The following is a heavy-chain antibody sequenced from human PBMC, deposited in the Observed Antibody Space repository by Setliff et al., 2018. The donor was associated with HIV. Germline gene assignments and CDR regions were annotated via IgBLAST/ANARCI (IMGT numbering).Heavy chain of an antibody. V-gene: IGHV3-21*04. D-gene: IGHD3-22*01. CDR1: GGSISSHY. Sequence: PSETLSLTCTVSGGSISSHYWSWIRQPPGKGLEWVSSITSSSTYIYYADSVKGRFTISRDNAKNSLYLQMNSLRAEDTAVYYCAKDMPQELEGYYDSSGYYDIWGQGTMVTVSS. J-gene: IGHJ3*02. CDR3: AKDMPQELEGYYDSSGYYDI. CDR2: ITSSSTYI.